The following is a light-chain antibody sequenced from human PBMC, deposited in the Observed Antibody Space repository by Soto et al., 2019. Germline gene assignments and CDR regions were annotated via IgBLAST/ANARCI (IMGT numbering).Light chain of an antibody. CDR1: QSINTRG. CDR2: GSS. CDR3: QQYGSSPPLYT. V-gene: IGKV3-20*01. J-gene: IGKJ2*01. Sequence: EIVLTQSPGTLYLSPGEIATLSCRARQSINTRGLAWYQQKPGQAPRLLIYGSSNRATGIPERFSGSVSGTDFTLTISRLEPEDFAVYYCQQYGSSPPLYTFGQGTKLEIK.